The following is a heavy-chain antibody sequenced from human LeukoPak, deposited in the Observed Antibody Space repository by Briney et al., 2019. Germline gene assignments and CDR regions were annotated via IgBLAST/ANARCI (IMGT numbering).Heavy chain of an antibody. Sequence: GGSLRLSCAASGFTFSSYGVHWVRQAPGKGLEWVAVIWYDGSNKYYADSVKGRFTISRDNSKNTLYLQMNSLRAEDTAVYYCARGAVVVVAATMGVYFDYWGQGTLVTVSS. J-gene: IGHJ4*02. CDR2: IWYDGSNK. V-gene: IGHV3-33*01. D-gene: IGHD2-15*01. CDR1: GFTFSSYG. CDR3: ARGAVVVVAATMGVYFDY.